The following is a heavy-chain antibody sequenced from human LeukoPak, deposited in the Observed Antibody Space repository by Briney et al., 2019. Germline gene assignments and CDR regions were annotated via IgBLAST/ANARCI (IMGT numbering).Heavy chain of an antibody. CDR2: ISSSGSTM. Sequence: GGSLRLSCAASGFTFSDYYMSWSRQAPGKGLEWVSHISSSGSTMYYADSVKGRFTISRDNAKNSLYLQMNSLRAEDTAVYYCAREVGGYSYGYPPDYWGQGTLVTVSS. J-gene: IGHJ4*02. CDR3: AREVGGYSYGYPPDY. CDR1: GFTFSDYY. V-gene: IGHV3-11*04. D-gene: IGHD5-18*01.